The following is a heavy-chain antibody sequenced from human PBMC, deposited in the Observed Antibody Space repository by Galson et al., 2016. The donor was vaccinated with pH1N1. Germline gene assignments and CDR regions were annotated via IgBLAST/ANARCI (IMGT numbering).Heavy chain of an antibody. J-gene: IGHJ4*02. CDR2: INSDSSIT. CDR1: GFTFSDYW. CDR3: ARGYFDSSAFYSWDF. V-gene: IGHV3-74*01. Sequence: SLRLSCAASGFTFSDYWMHWVRQAPGKGLVWVSRINSDSSITNYVDSVKGRFTISRDNAKNTLYLQMNSLRAEDTAVYFCARGYFDSSAFYSWDFWGQGTRVTVSS. D-gene: IGHD3-22*01.